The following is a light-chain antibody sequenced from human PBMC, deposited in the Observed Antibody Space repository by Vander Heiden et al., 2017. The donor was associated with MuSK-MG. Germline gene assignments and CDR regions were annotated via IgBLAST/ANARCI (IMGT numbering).Light chain of an antibody. CDR2: GAS. J-gene: IGKJ3*01. CDR3: QQYDSYPFT. V-gene: IGKV3-20*01. Sequence: IVLTQSPGTLSLSPGERATLSCRASQSVSSSYLAWYQQKPGKAPRLLIYGASSRATGIPYRFSGSGSGTDFTLTISSLQPEDFAVYYCQQYDSYPFTFGPGTKVEIK. CDR1: QSVSSSY.